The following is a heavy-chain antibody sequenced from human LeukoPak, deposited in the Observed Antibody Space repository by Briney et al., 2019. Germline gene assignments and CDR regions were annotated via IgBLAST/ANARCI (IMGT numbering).Heavy chain of an antibody. CDR3: AKTRPLDSSSWSHGDY. D-gene: IGHD6-13*01. V-gene: IGHV3-7*03. J-gene: IGHJ4*02. CDR2: RKQDGGEK. CDR1: GITFSRYW. Sequence: TGGSLRLSCVDSGITFSRYWMSWVRQAPGKGLEWVANRKQDGGEKYYVDSVKGRFTISRDNSKNTLYLQMNSLRAEDTAVYYCAKTRPLDSSSWSHGDYWGQGTLVTVSS.